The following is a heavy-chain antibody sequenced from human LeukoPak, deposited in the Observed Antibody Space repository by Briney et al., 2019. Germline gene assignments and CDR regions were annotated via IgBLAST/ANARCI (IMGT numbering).Heavy chain of an antibody. Sequence: SVKVSCKASGGTFSSYAISWVRQAPGQGLEWMGGIIPIFGTANYAQKFQGRVTITADESTSTAYMELSSLRSEDTAVYYCARVRRGELPHYFDYWGQGTLVTVSS. V-gene: IGHV1-69*13. D-gene: IGHD1-26*01. CDR2: IIPIFGTA. CDR3: ARVRRGELPHYFDY. J-gene: IGHJ4*02. CDR1: GGTFSSYA.